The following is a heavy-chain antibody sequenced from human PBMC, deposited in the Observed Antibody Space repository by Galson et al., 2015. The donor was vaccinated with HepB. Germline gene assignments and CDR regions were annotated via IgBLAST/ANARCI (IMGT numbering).Heavy chain of an antibody. D-gene: IGHD3-10*01. CDR1: GYTFTNYV. Sequence: QSGAEVKKPGESLKISCKASGYTFTNYVMHWVRQAPGQRLEWMGWINAGNDNTKYSQEIQGRVTITMDTSASTAFMELSSLRSEDTAVYYCARGELRNYGSGSSAFDIWGQGTMVTVSS. V-gene: IGHV1-3*01. CDR2: INAGNDNT. J-gene: IGHJ3*02. CDR3: ARGELRNYGSGSSAFDI.